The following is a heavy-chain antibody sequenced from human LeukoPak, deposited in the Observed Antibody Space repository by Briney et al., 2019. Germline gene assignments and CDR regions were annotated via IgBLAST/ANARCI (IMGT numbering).Heavy chain of an antibody. CDR3: ARVTGYDYVWGSYRKAGGFDY. V-gene: IGHV4-34*01. CDR2: IYYSGST. CDR1: GGSFSGYY. J-gene: IGHJ4*02. Sequence: SETLSLTCAVYGGSFSGYYWSWIRQPPGKGLEWIGSIYYSGSTYYNPSLKSRVTISVDTSKNQFSLKLSSVTAADTAVYYCARVTGYDYVWGSYRKAGGFDYWGQGTLVAVSS. D-gene: IGHD3-16*02.